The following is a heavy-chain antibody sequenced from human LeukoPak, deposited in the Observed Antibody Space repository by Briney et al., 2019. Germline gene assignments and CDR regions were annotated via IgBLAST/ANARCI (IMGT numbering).Heavy chain of an antibody. Sequence: ASVKVSCKASGYTFTSYYMHWVRQAPGQGLEWMGRINPNSGGTNYAQKFQGRVTMTRDTSISTAYMELSRLRSDDTAVYYCARERSSSWYKWFDPWGQGTLVTVSS. V-gene: IGHV1-2*06. CDR2: INPNSGGT. D-gene: IGHD6-13*01. CDR3: ARERSSSWYKWFDP. CDR1: GYTFTSYY. J-gene: IGHJ5*02.